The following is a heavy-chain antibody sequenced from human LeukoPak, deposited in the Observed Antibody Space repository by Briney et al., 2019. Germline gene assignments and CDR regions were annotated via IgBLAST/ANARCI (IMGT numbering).Heavy chain of an antibody. V-gene: IGHV3-30*18. D-gene: IGHD6-6*01. CDR1: GFTFSSYG. CDR3: AKASSSSNDYYGVDV. J-gene: IGHJ6*02. Sequence: GGSLRLSCSASGFTFSSYGMPWVRQAPGKGLEWVAVISYDGSNNYYADSVKGRFTISRDNSKNTLYLQMNSLRPEDTAVYYCAKASSSSNDYYGVDVWGQGTTVTVSS. CDR2: ISYDGSNN.